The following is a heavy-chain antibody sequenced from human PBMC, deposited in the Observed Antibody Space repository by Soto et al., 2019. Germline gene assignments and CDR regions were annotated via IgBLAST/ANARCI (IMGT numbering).Heavy chain of an antibody. Sequence: PSETLSLTCAVYGGSFSGYYWSWIRQPPGKGLEWIGEINHSGSTNYNPSLKSRVTISVDTSKNQFSLKLSSVTAADTAVYYCARVRGLIQLNGRPCDYWGQGTLVTGSS. CDR1: GGSFSGYY. CDR3: ARVRGLIQLNGRPCDY. V-gene: IGHV4-34*01. CDR2: INHSGST. D-gene: IGHD5-18*01. J-gene: IGHJ4*02.